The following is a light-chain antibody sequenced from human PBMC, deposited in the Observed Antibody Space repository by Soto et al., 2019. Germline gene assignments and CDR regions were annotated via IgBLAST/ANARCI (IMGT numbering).Light chain of an antibody. V-gene: IGLV2-14*01. Sequence: QSALTQPASVSGSPGQSISISCTGTSSDVGGYNYVSWYQQHPGKAPKLMIYDVTNRPSGISSRSSGSKSANTASLTISGLQAEDEADYYCSSYTRSSTVVFGGGTKLTVL. CDR2: DVT. J-gene: IGLJ2*01. CDR3: SSYTRSSTVV. CDR1: SSDVGGYNY.